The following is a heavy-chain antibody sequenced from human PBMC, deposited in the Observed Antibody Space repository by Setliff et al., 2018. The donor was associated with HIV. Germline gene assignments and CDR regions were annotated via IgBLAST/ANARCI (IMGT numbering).Heavy chain of an antibody. CDR3: ARVRLYNTALDY. V-gene: IGHV3-66*02. Sequence: PGGSLRLSCLASGFTFNSYAITWVRQTPGEGLEWVSSIYSSGDTYHADSVKGRFTLSRDNSKNTVYLQMNSLRPEDAAVYYCARVRLYNTALDYWGQGTLVTVSS. D-gene: IGHD3-3*01. CDR1: GFTFNSYA. J-gene: IGHJ4*02. CDR2: IYSSGDT.